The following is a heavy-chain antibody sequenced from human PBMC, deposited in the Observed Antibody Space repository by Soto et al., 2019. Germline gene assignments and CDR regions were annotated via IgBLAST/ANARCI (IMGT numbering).Heavy chain of an antibody. CDR2: IYYSGST. V-gene: IGHV4-39*01. CDR1: GGSISSRGYY. CDR3: ATSNWFDP. J-gene: IGHJ5*02. Sequence: QLQLQESGPGLVKPSETLSLTCTVSGGSISSRGYYWGWIRQPPGKGLEWIGTIYYSGSTYYNPSLKSRLTLSVDTSKHQFALKLSSVTAADPAVYYCATSNWFDPWGQGTLVTVSS.